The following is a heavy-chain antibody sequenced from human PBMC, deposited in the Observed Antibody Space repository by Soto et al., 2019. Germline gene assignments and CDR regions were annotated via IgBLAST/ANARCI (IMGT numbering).Heavy chain of an antibody. V-gene: IGHV3-15*07. Sequence: GGSLRLSCAASGFTFSNAWMNWVRQAPGKGLEWVGRIKSKTDGGTTDYAAPVKGRFTISRDDSKNTLYLQMNSLKTEDTAVYYCTTVDYYDSSGYYSGWGLSLDYYYYGMDVWGQGTTVTVSS. CDR1: GFTFSNAW. D-gene: IGHD3-22*01. J-gene: IGHJ6*02. CDR3: TTVDYYDSSGYYSGWGLSLDYYYYGMDV. CDR2: IKSKTDGGTT.